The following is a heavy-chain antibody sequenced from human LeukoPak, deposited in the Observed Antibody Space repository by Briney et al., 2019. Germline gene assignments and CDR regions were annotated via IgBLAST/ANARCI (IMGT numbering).Heavy chain of an antibody. Sequence: KPGGSLRLSCAAPLFTFTDYNMCTIRQAPGKGLEWVSYISSSSSYTNYADSVKGRFTISRDNAKNSLYLQMNSLRAEDTAVYYYGRVPAARTHGLVFWGQGTLVTVSS. J-gene: IGHJ4*02. V-gene: IGHV3-11*05. CDR2: ISSSSSYT. CDR3: GRVPAARTHGLVF. CDR1: LFTFTDYN. D-gene: IGHD2-15*01.